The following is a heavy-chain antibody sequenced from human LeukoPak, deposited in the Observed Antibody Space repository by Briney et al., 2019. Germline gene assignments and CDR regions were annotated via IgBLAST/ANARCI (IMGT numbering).Heavy chain of an antibody. D-gene: IGHD3-16*01. CDR1: GGSISSGCYY. J-gene: IGHJ4*02. V-gene: IGHV4-31*01. Sequence: SETLSLTCTVSGGSISSGCYYWIWIRQHPGKGLEGIGYIYDSGSTYYNPSLRRLVTITVDRSKNQFSLKLSSMTADNTVVYCCVRVGWQQLGEFDYWLRGTLVSVSS. CDR3: VRVGWQQLGEFDY. CDR2: IYDSGST.